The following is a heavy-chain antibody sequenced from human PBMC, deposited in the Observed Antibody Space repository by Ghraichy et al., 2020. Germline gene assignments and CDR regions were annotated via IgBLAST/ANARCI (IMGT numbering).Heavy chain of an antibody. Sequence: GESLNIPCAASGFTFDDYTMHWVRQGPGKDLEWVSLISWDGGTTFYTDSVKGRFTISRDNSKNSLYLQMNSLRTDDTALYYCAKVADYGDYLGGFGYWGQGTLVTVSS. CDR1: GFTFDDYT. CDR3: AKVADYGDYLGGFGY. D-gene: IGHD4-17*01. CDR2: ISWDGGTT. V-gene: IGHV3-43*01. J-gene: IGHJ4*02.